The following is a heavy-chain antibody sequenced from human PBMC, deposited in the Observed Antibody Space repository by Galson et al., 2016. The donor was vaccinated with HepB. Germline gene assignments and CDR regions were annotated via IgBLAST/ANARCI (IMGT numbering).Heavy chain of an antibody. J-gene: IGHJ4*02. CDR3: ARYPLGSYFRDPFDS. CDR1: GFSFRGHS. V-gene: IGHV3-48*02. D-gene: IGHD3-10*01. Sequence: SLRLSCAASGFSFRGHSMNWVRQAPGKGLEWVSYIDSSSETKHYADSLKGRFTISRDNAKNSLYLQMNSLRDEDTAVYYCARYPLGSYFRDPFDSWGQGTLVTVSS. CDR2: IDSSSETK.